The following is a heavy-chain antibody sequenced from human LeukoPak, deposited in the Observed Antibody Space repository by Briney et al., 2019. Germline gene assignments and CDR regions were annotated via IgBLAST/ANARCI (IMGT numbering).Heavy chain of an antibody. D-gene: IGHD3-22*01. CDR1: GGSISSSSYY. V-gene: IGHV4-39*01. Sequence: PSGTLSLTCTVSGGSISSSSYYWGWIRQPPGKGLEWIGSIYYSGSTYYNPSLKSRVTISVDTSKNQFSLKLSSVTAADTAVYYCARQSLWTNYYDSSGAFDIWGQGTMVTLSS. CDR2: IYYSGST. CDR3: ARQSLWTNYYDSSGAFDI. J-gene: IGHJ3*02.